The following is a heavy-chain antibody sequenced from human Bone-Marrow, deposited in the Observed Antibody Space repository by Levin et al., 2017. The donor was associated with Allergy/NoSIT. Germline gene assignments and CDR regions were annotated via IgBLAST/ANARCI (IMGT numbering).Heavy chain of an antibody. CDR3: ARVCITIFGVVDNKGYYYYMDV. CDR1: GFTFSSYS. D-gene: IGHD3-3*01. V-gene: IGHV3-21*01. J-gene: IGHJ6*03. Sequence: PGGSLRLSCAASGFTFSSYSMNWVRQAPGKGLEWVSSISSSSSYIYYADSVKGRFTISRDNAKNSLYLQMNSLRAEDTAVYYCARVCITIFGVVDNKGYYYYMDVWGKGTTVTVSS. CDR2: ISSSSSYI.